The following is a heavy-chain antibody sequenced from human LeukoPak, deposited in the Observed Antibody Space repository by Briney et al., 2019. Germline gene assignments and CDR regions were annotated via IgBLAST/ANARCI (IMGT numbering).Heavy chain of an antibody. J-gene: IGHJ4*02. Sequence: SQTLSLTCTVSGGSISSSGYYWSWIRQHPGKGLEWIGYIYYSGSTYYNPSLKSRGSISMDTSKNQFSLKLSSVTAADTAVYYCARAVAGRYFDYWGQGTLVTVSS. CDR2: IYYSGST. CDR1: GGSISSSGYY. D-gene: IGHD6-19*01. CDR3: ARAVAGRYFDY. V-gene: IGHV4-31*03.